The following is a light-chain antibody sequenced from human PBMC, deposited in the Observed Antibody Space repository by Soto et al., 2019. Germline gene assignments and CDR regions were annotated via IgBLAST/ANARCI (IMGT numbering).Light chain of an antibody. CDR2: AAS. Sequence: DIQMTQSPSDMSASVGDRVTITCRASQGISSYLAWYQQKPGKAPKLLIYAASALQSGVPSRFSGSGSGTDFTLTISSLEPEDFAVYYCQQRSNWPPEITFGQGTRLEIK. CDR3: QQRSNWPPEIT. CDR1: QGISSY. V-gene: IGKV1-9*01. J-gene: IGKJ5*01.